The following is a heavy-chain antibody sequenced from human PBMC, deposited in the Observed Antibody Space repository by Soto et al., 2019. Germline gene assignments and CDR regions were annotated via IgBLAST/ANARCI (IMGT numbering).Heavy chain of an antibody. CDR1: GGSISSGGYY. CDR2: IYYSGST. Sequence: QVQLQESGPGLVKPSQTLSLTCTVSGGSISSGGYYWSWIRQHPGKGLEWIGYIYYSGSTYYNPSLKSRVTISVDTSKNQVSLKLSSVTAADTAVYYCARDFTVTPNWYFDLWGRGTLVTVSS. CDR3: ARDFTVTPNWYFDL. D-gene: IGHD4-17*01. J-gene: IGHJ2*01. V-gene: IGHV4-31*03.